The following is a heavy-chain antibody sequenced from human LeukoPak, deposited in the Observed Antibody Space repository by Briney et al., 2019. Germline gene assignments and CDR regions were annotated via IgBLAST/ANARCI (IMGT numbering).Heavy chain of an antibody. CDR2: IIDSGYST. J-gene: IGHJ6*03. D-gene: IGHD3-16*01. CDR3: TKLGGHPLHNYYVGV. Sequence: GGSLRLSCAASGFTFSSYAMSWVRQAPGKGLEWVSGIIDSGYSTYYANSVKGRFTISRDNSNNTLYLQMNSLRDEATAVYYWTKLGGHPLHNYYVGVWGKGTTVAVSS. CDR1: GFTFSSYA. V-gene: IGHV3-23*01.